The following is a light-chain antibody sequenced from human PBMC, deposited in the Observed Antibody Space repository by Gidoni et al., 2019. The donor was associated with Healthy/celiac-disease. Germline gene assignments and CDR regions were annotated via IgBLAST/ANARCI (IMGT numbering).Light chain of an antibody. V-gene: IGKV3-20*01. CDR3: QQYGSSYT. J-gene: IGKJ2*01. CDR1: QSVSSSY. CDR2: GAS. Sequence: ELVLTQSPGTLSLSPGERATLSCRASQSVSSSYLAWDQQKPGQAPRLLIYGASSRATGIPDRFSGSGSGTDVTLTISRLEPEDFAVYYCQQYGSSYTFGQGTKLEIK.